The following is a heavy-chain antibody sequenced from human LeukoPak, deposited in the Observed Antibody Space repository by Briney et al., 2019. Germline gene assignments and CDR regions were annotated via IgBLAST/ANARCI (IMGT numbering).Heavy chain of an antibody. Sequence: SETLSLTCTVSGGSISSSSYYWGWIRQPPGKGLEWIGSIYYSGSTYYNPSLKSRVTISINTSKNQFSLKLPSVTAADTAVYYCARIPSPGWFDPWGQGTLVTVSS. CDR3: ARIPSPGWFDP. J-gene: IGHJ5*02. CDR1: GGSISSSSYY. V-gene: IGHV4-39*07. CDR2: IYYSGST.